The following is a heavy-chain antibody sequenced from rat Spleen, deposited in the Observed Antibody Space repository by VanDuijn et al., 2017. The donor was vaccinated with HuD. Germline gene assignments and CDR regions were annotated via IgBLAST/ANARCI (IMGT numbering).Heavy chain of an antibody. Sequence: EVQLVESGGGLVQPGRSLKLSCAASGFTFSNYYMAWVRQAPPKGLEWVASISTGGGNTYYRDSVKGRFTISRDNAKSTLYLQMDSLRSEDTATYYCASLYSGPYYFDYWGQGVMVTVSS. CDR1: GFTFSNYY. J-gene: IGHJ2*01. V-gene: IGHV5-25*01. CDR2: ISTGGGNT. D-gene: IGHD1-1*01. CDR3: ASLYSGPYYFDY.